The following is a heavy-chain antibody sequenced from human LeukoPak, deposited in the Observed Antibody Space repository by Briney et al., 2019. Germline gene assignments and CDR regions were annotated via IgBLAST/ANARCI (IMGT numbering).Heavy chain of an antibody. CDR2: IYYSGST. J-gene: IGHJ4*02. D-gene: IGHD6-13*01. CDR3: ARGGSSWYRPSDLYFDY. V-gene: IGHV4-59*01. Sequence: PTETLSLTFSIHVDSILNDYGGSIPGTPAKVVGMVGHIYYSGSTSSKPSLKSRVPISVDTSKPRSSLKLSSVTAADTAVYYCARGGSSWYRPSDLYFDYWGQGTLVTVSS. CDR1: VDSILNDY.